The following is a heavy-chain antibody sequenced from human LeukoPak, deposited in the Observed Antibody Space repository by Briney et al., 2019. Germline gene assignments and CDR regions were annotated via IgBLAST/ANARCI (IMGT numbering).Heavy chain of an antibody. V-gene: IGHV1-18*01. CDR3: ARDSYGDYPLDY. Sequence: ASVNVSCKASGYTFTSYGISWVRQAPGQGLEWMGWISAYNGNTNYAQKLQGRVTMTTDTSTSTAYMELRSLRSDDTAVYYCARDSYGDYPLDYWGQGTLVTVSS. CDR2: ISAYNGNT. D-gene: IGHD4-17*01. CDR1: GYTFTSYG. J-gene: IGHJ4*02.